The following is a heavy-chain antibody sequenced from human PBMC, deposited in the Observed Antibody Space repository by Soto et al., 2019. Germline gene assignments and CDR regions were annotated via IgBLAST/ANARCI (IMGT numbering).Heavy chain of an antibody. V-gene: IGHV1-18*01. J-gene: IGHJ3*02. CDR1: GYTFTSYD. Sequence: SVKVSCKASGYTFTSYDISWVRQAPGQGLEWMGWISAYSGNTNYAQKFQGRVTMTTDTSTSTAYLELRSLRSDDTAVFYCARWSSGLNSDIWARGTMVTVSS. CDR2: ISAYSGNT. D-gene: IGHD3-22*01. CDR3: ARWSSGLNSDI.